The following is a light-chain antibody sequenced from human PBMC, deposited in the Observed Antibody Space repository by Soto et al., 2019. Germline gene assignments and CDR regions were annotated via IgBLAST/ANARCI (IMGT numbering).Light chain of an antibody. Sequence: QSVLTQPPSVSGAPGQRVTISCTGSSSNIGAGYDVHWYQQLPGTAPKLLIYGNSNRPSGVPDRFSGSKSGTSASLAITGLQAEDEADYYCQSYDSSLSGSRVFGTGTELPVL. CDR1: SSNIGAGYD. CDR3: QSYDSSLSGSRV. CDR2: GNS. V-gene: IGLV1-40*01. J-gene: IGLJ1*01.